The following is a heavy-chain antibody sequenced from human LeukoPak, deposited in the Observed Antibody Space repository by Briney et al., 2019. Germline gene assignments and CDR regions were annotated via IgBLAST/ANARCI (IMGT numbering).Heavy chain of an antibody. Sequence: GGSLRLSCAVSGFTFSNYWMHWVRQAPGKGLVWVSRINSDGSSTNYADSVKGRFTISRDNTKNTLYLQMNSLSAEDTAVYFCRRVGRPIYDYWGQGTLVTVSS. D-gene: IGHD3-10*01. CDR1: GFTFSNYW. J-gene: IGHJ4*02. V-gene: IGHV3-74*01. CDR3: RRVGRPIYDY. CDR2: INSDGSST.